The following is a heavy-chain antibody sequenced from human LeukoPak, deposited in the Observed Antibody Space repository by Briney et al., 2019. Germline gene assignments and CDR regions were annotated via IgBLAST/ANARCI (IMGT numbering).Heavy chain of an antibody. CDR1: GFNFSTFT. V-gene: IGHV3-48*04. Sequence: GGSLRLSCAASGFNFSTFTMNWVRQAPGKGLEWVSSITSSGSTIFYADSVKGRFTVSRDNAKNSLYLQVYSLTVDDTATYYCARLRTGRFSTSWFDYWGQGSLVTVSS. J-gene: IGHJ4*02. CDR2: ITSSGSTI. D-gene: IGHD6-13*01. CDR3: ARLRTGRFSTSWFDY.